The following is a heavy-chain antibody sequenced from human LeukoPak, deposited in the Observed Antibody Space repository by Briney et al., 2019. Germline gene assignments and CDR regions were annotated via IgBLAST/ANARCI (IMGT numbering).Heavy chain of an antibody. CDR2: INSDGSST. V-gene: IGHV3-74*01. D-gene: IGHD6-13*01. CDR1: ALTFSSYC. CDR3: AREGDSSSWDAWFDP. J-gene: IGHJ5*02. Sequence: GGSLRLSCSTAALTFSSYCRHWFRRAPGKGLVWVSRINSDGSSTSYADSVKGRFTISRDNAKNTLYLQMNSLRADDTAVYYCAREGDSSSWDAWFDPWGQGTLVTVSS.